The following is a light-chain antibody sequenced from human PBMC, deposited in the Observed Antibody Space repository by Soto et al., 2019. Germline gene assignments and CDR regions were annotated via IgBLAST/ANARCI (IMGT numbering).Light chain of an antibody. V-gene: IGLV2-11*01. Sequence: QSALTQPRSVSGSPGQSVTISCTGTSSDVGGYNYVSWYQQHPGEAPKLMISEVNKRPSGVPDRFSGSKSGNTASLTISELQADDEADYYCCSYAGSPYFFGSGTKLTVL. CDR2: EVN. J-gene: IGLJ1*01. CDR1: SSDVGGYNY. CDR3: CSYAGSPYF.